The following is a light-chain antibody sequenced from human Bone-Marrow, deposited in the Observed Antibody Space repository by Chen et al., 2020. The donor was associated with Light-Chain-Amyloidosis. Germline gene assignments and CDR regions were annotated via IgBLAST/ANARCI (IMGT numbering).Light chain of an antibody. CDR1: SGINVGTYR. J-gene: IGLJ3*02. CDR2: YKSDSDK. Sequence: QAVLTQPSSLSASPGASASLTCTLRSGINVGTYRIYWYQQKPGSPPQYLLRYKSDSDKQQGSGVPSRFSGSKDASAKAGSLRISGLQSEDEADYYCMIWHSSAWVFGGGTKLTVL. CDR3: MIWHSSAWV. V-gene: IGLV5-45*03.